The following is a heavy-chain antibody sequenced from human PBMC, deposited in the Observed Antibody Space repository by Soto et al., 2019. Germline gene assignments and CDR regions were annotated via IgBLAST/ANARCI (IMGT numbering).Heavy chain of an antibody. Sequence: GGSLRLSCAASGFTFSSYGMHWVRQAPGKGLEWVAVISYDGSNKYYADSVKGRFTISRDDSKNTLYLQMNSLRAEDTAVYYCAYSGLDYWGQGTLVTVSS. CDR2: ISYDGSNK. D-gene: IGHD2-15*01. CDR3: AYSGLDY. J-gene: IGHJ4*02. CDR1: GFTFSSYG. V-gene: IGHV3-30*03.